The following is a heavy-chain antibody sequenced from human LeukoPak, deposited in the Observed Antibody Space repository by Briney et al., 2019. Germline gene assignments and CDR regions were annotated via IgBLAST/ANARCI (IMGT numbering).Heavy chain of an antibody. J-gene: IGHJ4*02. Sequence: SETLSLTCTVSGGSISSYYWSWIRQPPGKGLEWIGDIYYSGSTNYNPSLKSRVTISVDTSKNQFSLKLSSVTAADTAVYYCARGGARWLQSGYYFDYWGQGTLVTVSS. CDR3: ARGGARWLQSGYYFDY. CDR1: GGSISSYY. V-gene: IGHV4-59*08. D-gene: IGHD2-21*01. CDR2: IYYSGST.